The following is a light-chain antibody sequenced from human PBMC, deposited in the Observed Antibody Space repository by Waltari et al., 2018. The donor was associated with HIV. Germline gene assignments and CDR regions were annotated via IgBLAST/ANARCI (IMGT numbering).Light chain of an antibody. CDR1: QSVSSY. CDR3: QQYNKWSRGT. CDR2: GAS. Sequence: EVVMTQSPATLSVSPGDRATLSCRASQSVSSYLAWYQQNPGQAPRLLIYGASTRATGIPSRFVGSGSGTDFTLTISSLQSEDFAVYFCQQYNKWSRGTFGGGTKVEVK. J-gene: IGKJ4*01. V-gene: IGKV3D-15*01.